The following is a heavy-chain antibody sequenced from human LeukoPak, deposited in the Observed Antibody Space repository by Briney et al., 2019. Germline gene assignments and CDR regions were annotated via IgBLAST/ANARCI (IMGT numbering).Heavy chain of an antibody. J-gene: IGHJ4*02. Sequence: ASVKVSCKASGYTFTSYYMHWVRQAPGQGLEWMGIINPSGGSTSYAQKFQGRVTMTRDTSTSTVYMELSSLRSEDTAVYYCARTHLPIWLGDLSLDYWGQGTLVTVSS. D-gene: IGHD3-10*01. CDR3: ARTHLPIWLGDLSLDY. CDR2: INPSGGST. V-gene: IGHV1-46*01. CDR1: GYTFTSYY.